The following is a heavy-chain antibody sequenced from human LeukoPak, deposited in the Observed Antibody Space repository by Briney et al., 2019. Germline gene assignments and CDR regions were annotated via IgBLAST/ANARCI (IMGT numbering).Heavy chain of an antibody. V-gene: IGHV4-59*01. CDR2: IYYSGST. CDR3: ASTQVVTRAFDI. Sequence: PSETLSLTCTVSGGSISSYYWSWIRQPPGKGLEWIGYIYYSGSTNYNPSLKSRVTISVDTSKNQFSLKLSSVTAADTDVYYCASTQVVTRAFDIWGQGTMVTVSS. D-gene: IGHD2-21*02. CDR1: GGSISSYY. J-gene: IGHJ3*02.